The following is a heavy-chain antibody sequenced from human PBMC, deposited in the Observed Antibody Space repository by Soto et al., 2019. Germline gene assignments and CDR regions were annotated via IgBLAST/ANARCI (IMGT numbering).Heavy chain of an antibody. CDR1: GYTFTSYG. CDR2: ISAHNGNT. J-gene: IGHJ4*02. Sequence: QVHLVQSGAEVKKPGASVKVSCKASGYTFTSYGITWVRQAPGQGLEWMGWISAHNGNTDYAQKLQGRVIVTRDTSTSTAYMELRRLRSDDTAVYYCARGRCGDYWGQGALVTVSS. V-gene: IGHV1-18*01. CDR3: ARGRCGDY.